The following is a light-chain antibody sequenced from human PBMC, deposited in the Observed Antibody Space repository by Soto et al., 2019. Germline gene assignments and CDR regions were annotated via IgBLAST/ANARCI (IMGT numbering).Light chain of an antibody. Sequence: QSVLTQPPSVSVAPRQRVTISCSGSSSNIGSNTVNWYQHLPGTAPKLLIYSNDQRPSGVPDRFSGSKSGTSASLAISGLQSEDEADYYCAAWDDSLNAVVFGGGTKLTVL. V-gene: IGLV1-44*01. CDR1: SSNIGSNT. J-gene: IGLJ2*01. CDR3: AAWDDSLNAVV. CDR2: SND.